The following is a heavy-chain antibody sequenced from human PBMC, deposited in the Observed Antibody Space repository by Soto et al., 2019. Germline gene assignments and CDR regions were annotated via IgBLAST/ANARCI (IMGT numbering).Heavy chain of an antibody. CDR3: AKDLGALAVAGTD. D-gene: IGHD6-19*01. J-gene: IGHJ4*02. CDR1: GFTFSNYG. V-gene: IGHV3-30*18. CDR2: ISYDGSNK. Sequence: GGSLRLSCAASGFTFSNYGLHSVRQAPGKGLEWVAVISYDGSNKYYADSVKGRFTISRDNSKNTLYLQMNSLRAEDTAVYYCAKDLGALAVAGTDWGQGTLVTVSS.